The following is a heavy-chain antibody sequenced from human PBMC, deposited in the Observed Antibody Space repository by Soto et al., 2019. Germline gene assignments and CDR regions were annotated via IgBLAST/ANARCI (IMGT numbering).Heavy chain of an antibody. J-gene: IGHJ5*02. Sequence: QVQLVQSGAEVRKPGASVRVSCKATGYSFTRHDINWLRQAAGQGLEWMGWMNPNSGNAVYAQKFQGRGPMTRNTSITTAYIEVTSLKSEDTAVYFCARGAYNDYSHWFDPWGQGTLVTVSS. CDR3: ARGAYNDYSHWFDP. CDR2: MNPNSGNA. CDR1: GYSFTRHD. V-gene: IGHV1-8*01. D-gene: IGHD4-4*01.